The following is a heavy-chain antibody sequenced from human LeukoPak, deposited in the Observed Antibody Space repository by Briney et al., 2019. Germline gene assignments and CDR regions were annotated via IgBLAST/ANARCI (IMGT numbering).Heavy chain of an antibody. D-gene: IGHD3-10*01. CDR2: ISYDGSNK. CDR1: GFTFSSYA. CDR3: ARDKVGTMVRGVLDY. J-gene: IGHJ4*02. Sequence: PGRSLRLSCAASGFTFSSYAMHWVRQAPGKGLEWVAVISYDGSNKYYADSVKGRFTISRDNSKNTLYLQMNSLRAEDTAVYYCARDKVGTMVRGVLDYWGQGTLVTVSS. V-gene: IGHV3-30-3*01.